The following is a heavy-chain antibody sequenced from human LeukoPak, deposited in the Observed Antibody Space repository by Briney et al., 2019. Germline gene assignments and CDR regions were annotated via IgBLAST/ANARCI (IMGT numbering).Heavy chain of an antibody. CDR3: ARVRGHHSGDYFYFDY. CDR1: GFTFSDYY. Sequence: PGGSLRLSCAASGFTFSDYYMIWIRQAPGKGLEWVSYITNSGSTVDYADSVQGRFTISRDNAKNSLILQMNSLRAEDTAVYYCARVRGHHSGDYFYFDYWGQGTLVTVSS. D-gene: IGHD3-10*01. CDR2: ITNSGSTV. J-gene: IGHJ4*02. V-gene: IGHV3-11*04.